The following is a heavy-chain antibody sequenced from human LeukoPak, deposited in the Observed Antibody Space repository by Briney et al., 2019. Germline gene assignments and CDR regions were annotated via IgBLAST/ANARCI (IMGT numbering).Heavy chain of an antibody. CDR3: AKDIGRGYPWAYGMDV. CDR1: GVTFDDYA. V-gene: IGHV3-9*01. Sequence: GGSLRLSCAASGVTFDDYAMHWVRHAPGKGLERGSGISWDGGSIGYADSVKGRFTISRDNAKTSLYLQMNSLRAEATALYYCAKDIGRGYPWAYGMDVGGQGTTVTVSS. CDR2: ISWDGGSI. D-gene: IGHD3-22*01. J-gene: IGHJ6*02.